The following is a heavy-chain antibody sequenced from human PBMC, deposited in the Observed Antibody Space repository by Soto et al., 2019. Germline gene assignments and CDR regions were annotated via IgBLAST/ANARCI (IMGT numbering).Heavy chain of an antibody. J-gene: IGHJ4*02. CDR3: ARRTVTNDY. CDR1: GFTFSSYA. D-gene: IGHD4-4*01. V-gene: IGHV3-30-3*01. CDR2: ISYDGSNK. Sequence: GGSLRLSCAASGFTFSSYAMHWVRQAPSKGLEWVAVISYDGSNKYYADSVKGRFTISRDNSKNTLYLQMNSLRAEDTAVYYCARRTVTNDYWGQGTLVTVSS.